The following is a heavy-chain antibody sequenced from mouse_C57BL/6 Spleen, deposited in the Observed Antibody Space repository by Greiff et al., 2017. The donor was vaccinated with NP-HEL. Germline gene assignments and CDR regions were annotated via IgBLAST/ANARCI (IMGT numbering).Heavy chain of an antibody. CDR1: GYTFTSYW. Sequence: QVQLKQPGAELVRPGSSVKLSCKASGYTFTSYWMDWVKQRPGQGLEWIGNIYPSDSETHYNQKFKDKATLTVDKSSSTAYMQLSSLTSEDSAVYYCARWYYGSSYAMDYWGQGTSVTVSS. V-gene: IGHV1-61*01. J-gene: IGHJ4*01. D-gene: IGHD1-1*01. CDR2: IYPSDSET. CDR3: ARWYYGSSYAMDY.